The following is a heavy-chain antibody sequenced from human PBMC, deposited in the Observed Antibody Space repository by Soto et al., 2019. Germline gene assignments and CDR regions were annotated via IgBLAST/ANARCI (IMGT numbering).Heavy chain of an antibody. Sequence: SETLSLTCTVSGGSISSYYWSWIRQPPGKGLEWIGYIYYSGSTNYNPSLKSRVTISVDTSKKQFSLKLSSVTAADTAVYYCARVASLYYYDSSGHYGMDVWGQGTTVTVSS. V-gene: IGHV4-59*01. D-gene: IGHD3-22*01. CDR2: IYYSGST. CDR1: GGSISSYY. J-gene: IGHJ6*02. CDR3: ARVASLYYYDSSGHYGMDV.